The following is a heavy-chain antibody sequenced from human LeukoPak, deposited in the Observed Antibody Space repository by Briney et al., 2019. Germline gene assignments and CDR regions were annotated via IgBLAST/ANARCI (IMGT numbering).Heavy chain of an antibody. Sequence: SQTLSLTCTVSGGSISSGGYYWSWIRQHPGKGLEWIGYIYYSGSTYYNPSLKSRVTISVDTSKNQFSLKLSSVTAADTAVYYCARGPYSSSWLSGWGQGTLVTVSS. CDR2: IYYSGST. J-gene: IGHJ4*02. V-gene: IGHV4-31*03. CDR3: ARGPYSSSWLSG. CDR1: GGSISSGGYY. D-gene: IGHD6-13*01.